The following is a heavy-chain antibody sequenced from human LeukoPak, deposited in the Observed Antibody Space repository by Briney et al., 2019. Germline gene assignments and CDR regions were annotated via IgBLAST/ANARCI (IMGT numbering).Heavy chain of an antibody. CDR3: ARLGGIVGAI. V-gene: IGHV4-39*01. CDR2: IYYSGST. Sequence: SETLSLTCTVSGGSISSTSYYWGWIRQPPGKGLEWIGSIYYSGSTYYNPSLKSRVTISVDTSKNQFSLKLSSVTAADTAVYYCARLGGIVGAIWGQGTLVTVSS. J-gene: IGHJ4*02. CDR1: GGSISSTSYY. D-gene: IGHD1-26*01.